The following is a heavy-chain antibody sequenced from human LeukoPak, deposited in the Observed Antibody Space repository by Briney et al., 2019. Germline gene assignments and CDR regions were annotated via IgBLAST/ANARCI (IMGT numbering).Heavy chain of an antibody. CDR2: IIWNSGSI. CDR1: GFTFADYA. Sequence: GRSLRLSCAASGFTFADYAMHWVRQAPGKGLEWVSGIIWNSGSIGYADSVKGRFTISRDNSKNTLYLQMNSLRAEDTAVYYCAKVRLYCSGGSSCYYHPFDYWGQGTLVTVSS. CDR3: AKVRLYCSGGSSCYYHPFDY. J-gene: IGHJ4*02. V-gene: IGHV3-9*01. D-gene: IGHD2-15*01.